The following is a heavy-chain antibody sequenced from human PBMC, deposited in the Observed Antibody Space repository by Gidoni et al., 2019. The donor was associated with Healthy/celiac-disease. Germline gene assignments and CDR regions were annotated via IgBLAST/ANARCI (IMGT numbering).Heavy chain of an antibody. Sequence: QVQLQQWRAGLSKPSETLSLTCSVYGGSFSGYYWSWIRQPPGKGLEWIGEINHSGSTNYNPSLKSRVTISVDTSKNQFSLKLSSVTAADTAVYYCARGRASDYWGQGTLVTVSS. J-gene: IGHJ4*02. CDR1: GGSFSGYY. CDR2: INHSGST. CDR3: ARGRASDY. V-gene: IGHV4-34*01.